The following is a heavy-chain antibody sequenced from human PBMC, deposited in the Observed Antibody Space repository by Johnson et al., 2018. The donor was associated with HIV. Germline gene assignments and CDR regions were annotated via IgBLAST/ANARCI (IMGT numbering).Heavy chain of an antibody. V-gene: IGHV3-11*04. J-gene: IGHJ3*02. CDR1: GFTVSSNY. D-gene: IGHD1-7*01. CDR3: AREMNFPDAFDI. Sequence: HVQLVESGGGLIQPGGSLRLSCAASGFTVSSNYMSWVRQAPGKGLEWVSYISSSGSTIYYADSVKGRFTISRDNAKNSLYLQMNSLRAEDTAVYYCAREMNFPDAFDIWGQGTMVTVSS. CDR2: ISSSGSTI.